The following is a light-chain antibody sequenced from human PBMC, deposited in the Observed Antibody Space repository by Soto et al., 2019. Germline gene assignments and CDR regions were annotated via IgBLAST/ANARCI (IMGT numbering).Light chain of an antibody. CDR2: YDS. Sequence: SSELTQPPSVSVAPGETARITCGGNNIGRKSAHWYHQKPCQAPVLVIYYDSARPSGIPERFSGSNSGNTATLTITRVEAGDEADYYCQVWDSNSDHSVFGGGTKRTVL. CDR1: NIGRKS. V-gene: IGLV3-21*01. CDR3: QVWDSNSDHSV. J-gene: IGLJ2*01.